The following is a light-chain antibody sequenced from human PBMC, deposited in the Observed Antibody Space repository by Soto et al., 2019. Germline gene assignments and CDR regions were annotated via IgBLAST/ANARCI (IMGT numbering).Light chain of an antibody. CDR1: QDISTW. CDR2: AAS. J-gene: IGKJ4*01. Sequence: DIQMTQSPSSVSAAVGDRVTITCRASQDISTWLAWYQQKPGKAPKFLIYAASILQSGVPSRFSGSGSGTEFTLPISSLQPEEFATYYCQQANIFPQTCGGGTKLEIK. CDR3: QQANIFPQT. V-gene: IGKV1-12*01.